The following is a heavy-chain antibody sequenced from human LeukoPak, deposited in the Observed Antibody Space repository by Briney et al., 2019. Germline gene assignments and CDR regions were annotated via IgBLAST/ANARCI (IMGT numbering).Heavy chain of an antibody. J-gene: IGHJ6*03. Sequence: PSETLSLTCTVSGGSISSSSYYWGWIRQPPGKGLEWIGSIYYSGSTYYNPSLKSRVTISVDTSKNQFSLKLSSVTAAGTAVYYCARQPMTVTTRYYYYYYMDVWGKGTTVTVSS. V-gene: IGHV4-39*01. CDR2: IYYSGST. D-gene: IGHD4-11*01. CDR1: GGSISSSSYY. CDR3: ARQPMTVTTRYYYYYYMDV.